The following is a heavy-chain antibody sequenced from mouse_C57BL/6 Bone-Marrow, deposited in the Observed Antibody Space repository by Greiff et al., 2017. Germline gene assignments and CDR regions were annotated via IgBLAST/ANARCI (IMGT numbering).Heavy chain of an antibody. Sequence: QVQLKQSGAELARPGASVKLSCKASGYTFTSSGISWVKQRTGQGLEWIGEIYPRSGNTYYNEKFKGKATLTADKSSSTAYMELRSLTSEDSAVYFCARGRLGGFAYWGQGTLVTVSA. CDR1: GYTFTSSG. CDR3: ARGRLGGFAY. V-gene: IGHV1-81*01. J-gene: IGHJ3*01. D-gene: IGHD4-1*01. CDR2: IYPRSGNT.